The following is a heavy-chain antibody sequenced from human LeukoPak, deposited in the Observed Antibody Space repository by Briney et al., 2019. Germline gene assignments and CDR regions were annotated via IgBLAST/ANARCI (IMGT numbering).Heavy chain of an antibody. CDR1: GFTFSSYW. J-gene: IGHJ6*02. Sequence: GGSLRLSCAASGFTFSSYWMSWVRQAPGKGLEWVANIKQDGSEKYYVDSVKGRFTISRDTSKNTLYLQMNSLRAEDTAVYYCARDPQYQLMDVWGQGTTVTVSS. CDR3: ARDPQYQLMDV. D-gene: IGHD2-2*01. V-gene: IGHV3-7*01. CDR2: IKQDGSEK.